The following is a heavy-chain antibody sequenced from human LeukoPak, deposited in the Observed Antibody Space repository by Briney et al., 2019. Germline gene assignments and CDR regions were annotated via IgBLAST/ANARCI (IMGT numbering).Heavy chain of an antibody. Sequence: GRSLRLSCAASGFTFSSYGMHWVRQAPGKGLEWVAVIWYDGSNKYYADSVKGRFTISRDNAKNTLYLQVNSLRAEDTAVYYCARGNYYGMDVWGQGTTVTVSS. CDR2: IWYDGSNK. CDR1: GFTFSSYG. CDR3: ARGNYYGMDV. V-gene: IGHV3-33*01. J-gene: IGHJ6*02.